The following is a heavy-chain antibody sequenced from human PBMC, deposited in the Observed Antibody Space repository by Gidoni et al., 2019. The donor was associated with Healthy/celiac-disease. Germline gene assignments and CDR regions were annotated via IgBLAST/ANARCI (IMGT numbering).Heavy chain of an antibody. Sequence: QVQLVQSGAEVKKPGASVKVSCKASGYTFTSYGISWVRQAPGQGLAWMGWLSAYHGNTNYAQKLQGRVTMTTDTSTSTAYMELRSLSSDAPAVYYCARSTLYNWNYDYWGQGPLVTVSS. CDR1: GYTFTSYG. D-gene: IGHD1-7*01. V-gene: IGHV1-18*01. J-gene: IGHJ4*02. CDR2: LSAYHGNT. CDR3: ARSTLYNWNYDY.